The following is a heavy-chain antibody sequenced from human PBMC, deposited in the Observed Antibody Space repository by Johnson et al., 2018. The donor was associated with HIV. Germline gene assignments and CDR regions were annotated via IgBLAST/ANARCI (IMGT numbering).Heavy chain of an antibody. J-gene: IGHJ3*02. D-gene: IGHD3-22*01. Sequence: QVQLVESGGGVVQPGRSLRLSCAASGFTFSSYAMHWVRQAPGKGLEWVAVISYDGSNKYYADSVTGRFTISRDNSKNTLYLQMNSLRAEDTAVYYCARERNMIVVDDDAFDIWGQGTMVTVSS. CDR3: ARERNMIVVDDDAFDI. CDR2: ISYDGSNK. CDR1: GFTFSSYA. V-gene: IGHV3-30-3*01.